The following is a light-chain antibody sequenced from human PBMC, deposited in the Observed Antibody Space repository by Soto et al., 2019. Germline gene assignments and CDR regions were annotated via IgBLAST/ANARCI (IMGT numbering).Light chain of an antibody. J-gene: IGKJ1*01. CDR2: GAS. V-gene: IGKV3D-7*01. CDR1: QSVSSN. Sequence: QYSAPPSFSPGGRAPLLCRASQSVSSNLAWYQQKPGQAPRLLIYGASTRATGIPARFSGSGSGTDFTLTISSLQPEDFAVYYCQQDYNLPWTFGQGTKVDIK. CDR3: QQDYNLPWT.